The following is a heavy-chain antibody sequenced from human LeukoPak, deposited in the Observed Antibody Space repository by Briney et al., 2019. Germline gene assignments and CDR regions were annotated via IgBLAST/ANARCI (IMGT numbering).Heavy chain of an antibody. CDR2: ISWNSGSI. Sequence: GRSLRLSCVASGFTFDDYAMHSVRQAPRKGLEWGSGISWNSGSIGYADSVKARFTRSRDNAKNTMYLQMNSLRAEDTAVYYCARALSQTQWLVNGWFDPWGQGTLVTVSS. V-gene: IGHV3-9*01. D-gene: IGHD6-19*01. CDR1: GFTFDDYA. J-gene: IGHJ5*02. CDR3: ARALSQTQWLVNGWFDP.